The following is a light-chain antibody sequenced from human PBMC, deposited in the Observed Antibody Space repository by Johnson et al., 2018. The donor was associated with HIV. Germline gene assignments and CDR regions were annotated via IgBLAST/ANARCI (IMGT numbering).Light chain of an antibody. Sequence: QSALTQPPSVSAAPGQRVNISCSGNISNIESYFVSWYQQLPGAAPTLLIYEDNKRPSGIPDRFSGSKSGATATLGITGLQTGDEADYYCGIWDASLSPLYVFGSGTTITFL. CDR1: ISNIESYF. J-gene: IGLJ1*01. V-gene: IGLV1-51*02. CDR2: EDN. CDR3: GIWDASLSPLYV.